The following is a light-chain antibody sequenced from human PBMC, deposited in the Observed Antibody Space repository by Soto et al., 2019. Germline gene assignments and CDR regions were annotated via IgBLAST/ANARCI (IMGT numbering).Light chain of an antibody. Sequence: EIVLTQSPGTLSLSPGERATLSCRASQSVSSSYLAWYQQKPGQAPMLLIYGASSRGTGIPDRFSGSGSGTDFTLTISRLEPEDFAVYYCQHYGSLVLTFGGGTKVEIK. CDR1: QSVSSSY. J-gene: IGKJ4*01. V-gene: IGKV3-20*01. CDR3: QHYGSLVLT. CDR2: GAS.